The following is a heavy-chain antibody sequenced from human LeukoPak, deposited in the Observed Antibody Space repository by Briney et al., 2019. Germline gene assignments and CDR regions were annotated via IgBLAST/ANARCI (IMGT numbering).Heavy chain of an antibody. J-gene: IGHJ4*02. Sequence: ASVKVSCKASGYTFTSYYMHWVRQAPGQGLEWMGIINPSGGSTSYAQKFQGRVTMTRDTSTSTVYMELSSLRSEDTAVYYCVRELVQCSGGSCYSVGGDYWGQGTLVTVSS. CDR1: GYTFTSYY. CDR3: VRELVQCSGGSCYSVGGDY. V-gene: IGHV1-46*01. CDR2: INPSGGST. D-gene: IGHD2-15*01.